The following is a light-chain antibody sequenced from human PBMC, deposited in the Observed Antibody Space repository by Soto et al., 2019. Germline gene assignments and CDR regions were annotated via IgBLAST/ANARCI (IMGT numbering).Light chain of an antibody. CDR3: SSYAGSNNYV. V-gene: IGLV2-8*01. J-gene: IGLJ1*01. Sequence: QSALTQPPSASGSPGQSVTISCTGTSSDVGGYNYVSWYQQHPGKAPKLMIYGVSKWPSGVPDRFSGSKSGNTASLTVSGLQAEDEADYYCSSYAGSNNYVFGTGTKVTVL. CDR2: GVS. CDR1: SSDVGGYNY.